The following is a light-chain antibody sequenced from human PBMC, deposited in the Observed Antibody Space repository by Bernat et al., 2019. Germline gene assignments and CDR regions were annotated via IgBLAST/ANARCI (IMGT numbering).Light chain of an antibody. Sequence: QSALTQPASVSGSPGQSITISCTGASRDVGGYNYVSWYQQHPGKDPKLMIHDVSDRPSGVSDRFSGAKSGNTASLTISGLQAEDEADYYCSSYPSTSAPYVFGTGTKVTVL. CDR1: SRDVGGYNY. V-gene: IGLV2-14*03. CDR2: DVS. CDR3: SSYPSTSAPYV. J-gene: IGLJ1*01.